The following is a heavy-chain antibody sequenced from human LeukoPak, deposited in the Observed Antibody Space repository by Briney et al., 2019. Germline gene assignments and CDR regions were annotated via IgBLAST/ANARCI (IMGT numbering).Heavy chain of an antibody. CDR1: GGSFSGYY. J-gene: IGHJ4*02. Sequence: SETLSLTWAVYGGSFSGYYWSWIRQPPGKGLEWIGEINHSGSTNYNPSLKSRVTISVDTSKNQFSLKLSSVTAADTAVYYCARGGRRLVRYFDYWGQGTLVTVSS. CDR3: ARGGRRLVRYFDY. D-gene: IGHD5-12*01. CDR2: INHSGST. V-gene: IGHV4-34*01.